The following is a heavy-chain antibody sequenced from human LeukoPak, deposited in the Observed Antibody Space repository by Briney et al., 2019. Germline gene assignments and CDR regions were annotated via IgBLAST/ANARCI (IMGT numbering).Heavy chain of an antibody. CDR3: ARVRDPRYYGMDV. CDR1: GGSISSSNW. CDR2: IYHSGST. Sequence: PSETLSLTCAVSGGSISSSNWWSWVRQPPGKGLEWIGEIYHSGSTNYNPSLKSRVTISVDKSKNQFSLKLSSVTAADTAVYYCARVRDPRYYGMDVWGQGTTVTVSS. J-gene: IGHJ6*02. V-gene: IGHV4-4*02.